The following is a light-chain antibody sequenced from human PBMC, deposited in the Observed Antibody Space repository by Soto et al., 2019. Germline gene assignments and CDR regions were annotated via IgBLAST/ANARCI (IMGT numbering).Light chain of an antibody. CDR1: QSGSSSY. CDR3: QQFSSYPLT. CDR2: GAS. J-gene: IGKJ4*01. Sequence: TQSPSTLSASVGDRVTITCRASQSGSSSYLAWYQQKPGQAPRLLIYGASSRATGIPDRFSGGGSGTDFTLTISRLEPEDFAVYYCQQFSSYPLTFGGGTKVDIK. V-gene: IGKV3-20*01.